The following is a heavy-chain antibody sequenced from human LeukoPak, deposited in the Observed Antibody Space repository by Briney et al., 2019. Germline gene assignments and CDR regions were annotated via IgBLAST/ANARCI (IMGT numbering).Heavy chain of an antibody. CDR3: ATGPRYCSSTSCYTVRYYYYYMDV. D-gene: IGHD2-2*02. CDR2: FDPEEGEI. J-gene: IGHJ6*03. V-gene: IGHV1-24*01. CDR1: GDTLSELF. Sequence: ASVKVSCKVSGDTLSELFLHWVRQAPGKGLEWMGGFDPEEGEIIYAQKFQGRVTLTEDTSTDTAYMELSSLRSEDTAVYYCATGPRYCSSTSCYTVRYYYYYMDVWGKGTTVTVSS.